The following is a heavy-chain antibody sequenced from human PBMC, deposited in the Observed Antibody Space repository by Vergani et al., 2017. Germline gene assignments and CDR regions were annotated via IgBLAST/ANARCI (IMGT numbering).Heavy chain of an antibody. Sequence: QVHLVESGGGVVQPGRSLRLSCVVSGFTSSYYGMQWVRQDPGKGLEWVAVISYDGTQKYYADSVKGRFTISRDNSKSTLYLQMNSLRTEDTAVYYCATKSCGTPGCQIGYFREWGQGTLVTVSS. CDR2: ISYDGTQK. V-gene: IGHV3-30*03. J-gene: IGHJ1*01. CDR1: GFTSSYYG. CDR3: ATKSCGTPGCQIGYFRE. D-gene: IGHD1-1*01.